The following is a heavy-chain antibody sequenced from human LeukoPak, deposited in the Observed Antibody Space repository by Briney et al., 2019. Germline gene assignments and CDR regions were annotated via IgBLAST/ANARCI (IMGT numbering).Heavy chain of an antibody. D-gene: IGHD3-10*01. CDR2: IYYSGST. CDR3: ARESRGFLDY. J-gene: IGHJ4*02. V-gene: IGHV4-59*01. Sequence: SETLSLTCTVSGGSISSYYWSWIRQPPGKGLEWIGYIYYSGSTNYNPSLKSRVTISVDTSKNQFSLKLSSVTAADTAVYYCARESRGFLDYWGQGTLVTVSS. CDR1: GGSISSYY.